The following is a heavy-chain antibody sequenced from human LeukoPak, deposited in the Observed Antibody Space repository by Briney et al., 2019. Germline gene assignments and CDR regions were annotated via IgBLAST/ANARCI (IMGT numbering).Heavy chain of an antibody. CDR1: GGSISNYY. CDR3: ARHGSHYYDTSGYYY. J-gene: IGHJ4*02. CDR2: IYYSGST. D-gene: IGHD3-22*01. V-gene: IGHV4-59*08. Sequence: PSQTLSPTCTVSGGSISNYYWSWIRQPPGKGLEWIGYIYYSGSTNYNPSLKSRVTISVDTSKNQFSLRLSSVTAADTAVYYCARHGSHYYDTSGYYYWGQGTLVTVSS.